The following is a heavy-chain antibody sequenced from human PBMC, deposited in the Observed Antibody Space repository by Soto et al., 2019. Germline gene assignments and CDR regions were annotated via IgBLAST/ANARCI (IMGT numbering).Heavy chain of an antibody. CDR3: ARAGALPYFDWFGHYYYYGMDV. CDR2: INHSGST. D-gene: IGHD3-9*01. V-gene: IGHV4-34*01. CDR1: GGSFSGYY. Sequence: SETLPLTCAVYGGSFSGYYWGWIRQPPGKGQEWIGEINHSGSTNYNPYLKSRVTISVDTSKNQFSLKLSYVTAADTAVYYCARAGALPYFDWFGHYYYYGMDVSGQGTTVT. J-gene: IGHJ6*02.